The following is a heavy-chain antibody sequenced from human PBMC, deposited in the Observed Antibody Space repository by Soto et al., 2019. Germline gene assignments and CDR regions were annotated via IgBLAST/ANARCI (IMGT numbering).Heavy chain of an antibody. V-gene: IGHV4-31*03. CDR3: ARGSLRVAATPYNWFDP. CDR2: IYYSGST. D-gene: IGHD2-15*01. CDR1: GGSISSGGYY. Sequence: PSETLSLTCTVSGGSISSGGYYWSWIRQHPGKGLEWIGYIYYSGSTYYNPSLKSRVTISVDTSKNQFSLELSSVTAADTAVYYCARGSLRVAATPYNWFDPWGQGTLVTVSS. J-gene: IGHJ5*02.